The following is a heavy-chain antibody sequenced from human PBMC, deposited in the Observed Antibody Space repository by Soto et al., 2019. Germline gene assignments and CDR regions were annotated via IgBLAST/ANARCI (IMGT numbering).Heavy chain of an antibody. Sequence: TLSLRCAVSGGSISSGGYAWSSIRQPPGKGLEWIGYIYHSGSTYYNPSLKSRVTISVDRSKNQFSLKLSSVTAADTAVYYCAREGAAPYYYYGMDAWGQGTTVTVSS. D-gene: IGHD6-6*01. CDR2: IYHSGST. CDR1: GGSISSGGYA. CDR3: AREGAAPYYYYGMDA. J-gene: IGHJ6*02. V-gene: IGHV4-30-2*01.